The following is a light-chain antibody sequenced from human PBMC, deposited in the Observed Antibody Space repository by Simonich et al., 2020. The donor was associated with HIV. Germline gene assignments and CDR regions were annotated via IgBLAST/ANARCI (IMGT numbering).Light chain of an antibody. Sequence: EIVMTQSAATLSVSPGERATLSCRASQSVSSNLAWYQQKPVQAPRLLIFGASTRATGIPARFSGSGSGTEFTLTISSMQSEDFAVYYCQQYNNWPLTFGPGTKVDIK. CDR1: QSVSSN. CDR3: QQYNNWPLT. CDR2: GAS. V-gene: IGKV3-15*01. J-gene: IGKJ3*01.